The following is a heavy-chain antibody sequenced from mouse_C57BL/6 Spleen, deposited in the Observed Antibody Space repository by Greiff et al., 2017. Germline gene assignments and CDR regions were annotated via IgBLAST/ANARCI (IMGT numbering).Heavy chain of an antibody. D-gene: IGHD1-1*01. CDR3: ARCDYYGSSWGNDY. V-gene: IGHV1-50*01. CDR2: IDPSDSYT. Sequence: QVQLQQPGAELVKPGASVKLSCTASGYTFTGYWMQWVKQRPGQGLEWIGEIDPSDSYTNYNHKFKGKATLTVDTSSSTAYMQLSSLTSEDSAFYDRARCDYYGSSWGNDYWGQGTTLTVSS. J-gene: IGHJ2*01. CDR1: GYTFTGYW.